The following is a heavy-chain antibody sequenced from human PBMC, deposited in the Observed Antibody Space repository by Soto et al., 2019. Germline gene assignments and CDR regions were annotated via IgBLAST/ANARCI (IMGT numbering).Heavy chain of an antibody. CDR1: GYTFSSYG. CDR2: ISGYNGNA. V-gene: IGHV1-18*01. CDR3: AREGWLGELLY. D-gene: IGHD3-16*01. J-gene: IGHJ4*02. Sequence: VQLVQSGNEVQRPGASVKVSCKTSGYTFSSYGIIWVRQAPGQGLEWMGWISGYNGNADYAQKFQGRVHMTTDTSTSTVFMELRNLRSGDTALYYCAREGWLGELLYWGQGSLVTVS.